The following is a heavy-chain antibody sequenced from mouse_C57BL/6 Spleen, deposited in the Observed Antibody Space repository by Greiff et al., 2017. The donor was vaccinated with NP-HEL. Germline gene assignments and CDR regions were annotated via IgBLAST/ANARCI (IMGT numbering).Heavy chain of an antibody. Sequence: QVQLQQSGPELVKPGASVKISCKASGYAFSSSWMNWVKQRPGKGLEWIGRIYPGDGDTNYNGKFKGKATLTADKSSSTAYMQLSSLTSEDSAVYFCARPLNYGYAMDYWGQGTSVTVSS. CDR2: IYPGDGDT. CDR3: ARPLNYGYAMDY. CDR1: GYAFSSSW. V-gene: IGHV1-82*01. D-gene: IGHD1-1*01. J-gene: IGHJ4*01.